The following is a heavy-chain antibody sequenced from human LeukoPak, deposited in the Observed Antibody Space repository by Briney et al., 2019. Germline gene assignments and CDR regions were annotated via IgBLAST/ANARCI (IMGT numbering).Heavy chain of an antibody. D-gene: IGHD3-10*01. CDR3: ARRDYYGSGSPDY. Sequence: GGSLRLSCAASGFTFDDYAMHWVRQAPGKGLEWVSGINWNGGSTGYADSVKGRFTISRDNAKNSLYLQMNSLRAEDTALYYCARRDYYGSGSPDYWGQGTLVTVSS. CDR2: INWNGGST. J-gene: IGHJ4*02. CDR1: GFTFDDYA. V-gene: IGHV3-20*04.